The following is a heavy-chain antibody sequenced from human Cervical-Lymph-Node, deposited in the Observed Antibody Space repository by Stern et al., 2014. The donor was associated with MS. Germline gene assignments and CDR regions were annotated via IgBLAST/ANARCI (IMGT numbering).Heavy chain of an antibody. CDR2: IIPIFDTP. CDR1: GGTFTRFS. Sequence: VQLEESGAEVKKPGSSVNVSCKASGGTFTRFSINWVRQVPGQSLEWMGGIIPIFDTPNLAQKFQGRVTITADRSTRTVYMALNSLRSDDTAVYYCVLPSKVTTAAFDVWGRGTMVTVSS. J-gene: IGHJ3*01. CDR3: VLPSKVTTAAFDV. V-gene: IGHV1-69*06. D-gene: IGHD4-17*01.